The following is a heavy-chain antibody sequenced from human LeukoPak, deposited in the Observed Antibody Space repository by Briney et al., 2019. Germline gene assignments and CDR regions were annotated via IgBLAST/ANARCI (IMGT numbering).Heavy chain of an antibody. CDR1: GFTFSSYS. CDR3: VRAAAVLEAPNYYYYYGMDV. V-gene: IGHV3-21*01. CDR2: ISSSSYI. J-gene: IGHJ6*02. Sequence: PGGSLRLSCAASGFTFSSYSMNWVRQAPGKGLEWVSSISSSSYIYYADSVKGRFTISRDNAKNSLYLQMNSLRAEDTAVYYCVRAAAVLEAPNYYYYYGMDVWGQGTTVTVSS. D-gene: IGHD6-13*01.